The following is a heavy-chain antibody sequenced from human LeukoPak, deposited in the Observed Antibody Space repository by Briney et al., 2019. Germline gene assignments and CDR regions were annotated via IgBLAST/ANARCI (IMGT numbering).Heavy chain of an antibody. CDR1: GYTFTNYY. Sequence: ASVKVSCKASGYTFTNYYIHWVRQAPGQGLEWMGWINPNTGGTNYAQKFQGRVTMTRDTSIGTAYMELSRLGSDDTAVYYRAGGSNRDYWGQGTLVTVSS. V-gene: IGHV1-2*02. J-gene: IGHJ4*02. CDR3: AGGSNRDY. D-gene: IGHD2-8*01. CDR2: INPNTGGT.